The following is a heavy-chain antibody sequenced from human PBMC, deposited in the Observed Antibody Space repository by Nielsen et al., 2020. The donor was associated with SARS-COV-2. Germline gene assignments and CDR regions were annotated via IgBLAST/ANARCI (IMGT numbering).Heavy chain of an antibody. J-gene: IGHJ4*02. CDR3: AKVAGRHYDSSGYVFDY. D-gene: IGHD3-22*01. Sequence: GESLKISCAASGFTFDDYGMSWVRQAPGKGLEWVSGINWNGGSTGYADSVKGRFTISRDNAKNSLYLQMNSLRAEDTAVYYCAKVAGRHYDSSGYVFDYWGQGTLVTVSS. V-gene: IGHV3-20*04. CDR2: INWNGGST. CDR1: GFTFDDYG.